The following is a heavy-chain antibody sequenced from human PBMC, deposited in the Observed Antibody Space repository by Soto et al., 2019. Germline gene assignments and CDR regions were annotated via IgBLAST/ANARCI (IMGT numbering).Heavy chain of an antibody. CDR2: IYYSGST. CDR3: ARSGRITIFGVVIRNDYYGMDV. J-gene: IGHJ6*02. D-gene: IGHD3-3*01. CDR1: GGSISSGGYY. Sequence: QVQLQESGPGLVKPSQTLSLTCTVSGGSISSGGYYWSWIRQHPGKGLEWIGYIYYSGSTYYNPSIKRRVTIAVDTSKNHFSLKLSSVTAADTAVYYCARSGRITIFGVVIRNDYYGMDVWGQGTTVTVSS. V-gene: IGHV4-31*03.